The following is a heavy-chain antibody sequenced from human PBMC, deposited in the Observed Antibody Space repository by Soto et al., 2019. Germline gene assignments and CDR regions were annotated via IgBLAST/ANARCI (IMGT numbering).Heavy chain of an antibody. CDR1: GFTFSSYA. D-gene: IGHD1-20*01. V-gene: IGHV3-23*01. CDR2: ISGSVGST. J-gene: IGHJ4*02. CDR3: AKAPDNWNPRPYFDY. Sequence: GGSLRLSCAASGFTFSSYAMSWVRQAPGRGLEWVSAISGSVGSTYYADSVKGRFTISRDNSKNTLYLQMNSLRAEDTAVYYCAKAPDNWNPRPYFDYWGQGTLVTFSS.